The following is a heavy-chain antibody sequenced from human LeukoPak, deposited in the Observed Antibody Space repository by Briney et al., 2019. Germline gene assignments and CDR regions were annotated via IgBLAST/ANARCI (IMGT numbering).Heavy chain of an antibody. Sequence: KPAETLALTCTVSGGSISSYYWCGSRQPAGRVLGWGGRIYTSGSTNYNPSLKGRVTMTVDTSKNQFSLTLSSVTAADTAVYYCARSIFGVAQDAFDIWGQGTMVTVSS. CDR1: GGSISSYY. CDR3: ARSIFGVAQDAFDI. V-gene: IGHV4-4*07. J-gene: IGHJ3*02. CDR2: IYTSGST. D-gene: IGHD3-3*01.